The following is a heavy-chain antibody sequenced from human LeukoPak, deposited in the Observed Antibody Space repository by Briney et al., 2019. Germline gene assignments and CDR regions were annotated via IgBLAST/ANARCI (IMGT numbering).Heavy chain of an antibody. V-gene: IGHV4-34*01. CDR1: GGSFSVYY. D-gene: IGHD3-10*01. CDR2: INHSGST. CDR3: AREPSTRITMVRGVSN. Sequence: SETLSLTCAVYGGSFSVYYWSWISQPPGKGQEWIGEINHSGSTNYNPSLKSRVTISVDTSKNQFSLKLSSVTAADTAVYYCAREPSTRITMVRGVSNWGQGTLVTVSS. J-gene: IGHJ4*02.